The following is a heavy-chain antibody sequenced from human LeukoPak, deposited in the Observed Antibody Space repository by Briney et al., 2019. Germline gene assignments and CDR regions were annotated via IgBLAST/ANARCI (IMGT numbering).Heavy chain of an antibody. CDR2: IYYSGST. J-gene: IGHJ4*02. V-gene: IGHV4-61*08. CDR3: ARDRGIAARHFDY. Sequence: SETLSLTCAVSGDSITSNGYSWTWIRQPPGKGLEWIGYIYYSGSTNYNPSLKSRVTISVDTSKNQFSLKLSSVTAADTAVYYCARDRGIAARHFDYWGQGTLVTASS. CDR1: GDSITSNGYS. D-gene: IGHD6-6*01.